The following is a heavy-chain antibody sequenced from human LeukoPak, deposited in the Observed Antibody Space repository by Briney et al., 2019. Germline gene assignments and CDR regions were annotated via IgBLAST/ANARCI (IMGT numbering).Heavy chain of an antibody. Sequence: GGSLRLSCAASGFTFSSYSMNWVRQAPGKGLEWVSSISSSSSYIYYADSVKGRFTISRDNAKNSLYLQMNSLRAEDTAVYYCASADYEGGDYYYYMDVWGKGTTVTVSS. CDR1: GFTFSSYS. CDR3: ASADYEGGDYYYYMDV. J-gene: IGHJ6*03. V-gene: IGHV3-21*01. D-gene: IGHD4-17*01. CDR2: ISSSSSYI.